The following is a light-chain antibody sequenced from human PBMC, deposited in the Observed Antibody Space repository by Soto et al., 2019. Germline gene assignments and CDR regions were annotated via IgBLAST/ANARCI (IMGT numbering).Light chain of an antibody. V-gene: IGKV3-11*01. CDR1: QSVGGF. CDR2: ETS. Sequence: EIVLTQSPATLSLSPGERATLSCRASQSVGGFLAWYQQKSGQAPRLLIYETSKRVTGIPARFSGSGSGTDFTLTISSLEPEDFAVYHCQHRSNWPPMYTFGQGSKLQIK. J-gene: IGKJ2*01. CDR3: QHRSNWPPMYT.